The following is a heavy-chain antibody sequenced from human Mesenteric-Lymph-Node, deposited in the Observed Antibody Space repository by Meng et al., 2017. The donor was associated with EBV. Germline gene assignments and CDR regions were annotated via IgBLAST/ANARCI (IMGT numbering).Heavy chain of an antibody. CDR1: GFPLGTSGVG. CDR2: VYWDDDK. D-gene: IGHD3-10*01. Sequence: QITLKESGLTLVKPXQTLTLTCXFSGFPLGTSGVGVGWIRQPPGKALEWLALVYWDDDKRYSPSLKSRLTITKGTSKNQVVLTMTNMDPVDTATYYCAHRPPMGFGESTSDYFDYWGQGTLVTVSS. J-gene: IGHJ4*02. V-gene: IGHV2-5*02. CDR3: AHRPPMGFGESTSDYFDY.